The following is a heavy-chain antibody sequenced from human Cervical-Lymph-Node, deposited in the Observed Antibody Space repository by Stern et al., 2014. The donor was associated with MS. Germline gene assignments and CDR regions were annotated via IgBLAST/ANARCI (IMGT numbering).Heavy chain of an antibody. Sequence: EVQLVESGGGLVKPGGSLRLSCAASGFTFSSYSMNWVRQAPGKGLEWVSSISSSSSYIDYADSVKGRFTISRDNAKNSLYLQMNSLRAEDTAVYYCARDQGGKYYDSSGYYSDAFDIWGQGTMVTVSS. D-gene: IGHD3-22*01. CDR1: GFTFSSYS. J-gene: IGHJ3*02. CDR2: ISSSSSYI. CDR3: ARDQGGKYYDSSGYYSDAFDI. V-gene: IGHV3-21*01.